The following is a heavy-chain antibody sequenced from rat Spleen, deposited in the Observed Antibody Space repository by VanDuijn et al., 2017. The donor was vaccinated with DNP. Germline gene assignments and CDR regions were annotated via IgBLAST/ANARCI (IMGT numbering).Heavy chain of an antibody. J-gene: IGHJ2*01. D-gene: IGHD1-2*01. V-gene: IGHV5-25*01. Sequence: EVQLVESDGGLVQPGRSLKLSCAVSGFTFSDYYMAWVRQAPKKGLEWVASIGTGGGDTYYRDSVKGRFTISRDNAQNTLYLQMNSLRSEDTATYYCTRGPIYYQTSYIPDYWGQGVMVTVSS. CDR1: GFTFSDYY. CDR2: IGTGGGDT. CDR3: TRGPIYYQTSYIPDY.